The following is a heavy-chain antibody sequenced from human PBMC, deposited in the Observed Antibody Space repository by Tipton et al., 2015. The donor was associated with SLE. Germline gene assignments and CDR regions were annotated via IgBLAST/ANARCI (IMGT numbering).Heavy chain of an antibody. CDR3: ARDHTSGSPDY. CDR2: IYYSGST. D-gene: IGHD1-26*01. V-gene: IGHV4-59*12. J-gene: IGHJ4*02. Sequence: TLSLTCTVSGGSISSYYWSWIRQPPGKGLEWIGYIYYSGSTNYNPSLKSRVTISVDTSKNQFSLKLSSVTAADTAVYYCARDHTSGSPDYWGQGTLVTVSS. CDR1: GGSISSYY.